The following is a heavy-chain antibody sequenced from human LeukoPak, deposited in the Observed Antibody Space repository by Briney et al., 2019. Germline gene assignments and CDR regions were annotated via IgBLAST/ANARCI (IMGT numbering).Heavy chain of an antibody. CDR2: ISSSSSYI. J-gene: IGHJ3*02. D-gene: IGHD7-27*01. V-gene: IGHV3-21*01. CDR3: ATDELGVTWRAFDI. CDR1: GFTFSSYS. Sequence: TGGSLRLSCAASGFTFSSYSMNWVRQAPGKGLGWVSSISSSSSYIYYADSVKGRFTISRDNSKNTLYLQMNSLRAEDTAVYYCATDELGVTWRAFDIWGQGTMVTVSS.